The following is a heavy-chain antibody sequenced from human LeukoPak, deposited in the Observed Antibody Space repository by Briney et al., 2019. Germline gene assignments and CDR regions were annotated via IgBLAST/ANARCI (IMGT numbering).Heavy chain of an antibody. D-gene: IGHD5-18*01. Sequence: SETLSLTRAVYGGSFSGYYWSWIRQPPGKGLEWIGEINHSGSTNYNPSLKSRVTISVDTSKNQFSLKLSSVTAADTAVYYCARAQRGYSYGYYYYYGMDVWGQGTTVTVSS. CDR3: ARAQRGYSYGYYYYYGMDV. V-gene: IGHV4-34*01. CDR2: INHSGST. J-gene: IGHJ6*02. CDR1: GGSFSGYY.